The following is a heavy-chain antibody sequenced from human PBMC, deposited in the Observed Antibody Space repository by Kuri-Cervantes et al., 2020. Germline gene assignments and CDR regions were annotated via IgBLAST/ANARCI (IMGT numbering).Heavy chain of an antibody. D-gene: IGHD2-15*01. CDR2: INPGSGST. J-gene: IGHJ5*02. CDR1: GYIFTNYQ. V-gene: IGHV1-46*01. CDR3: ARDPCSSGSCYNWFDP. Sequence: ASVKVSCKASGYIFTNYQMHWVRQTPGQGLEWMGIINPGSGSTSYAQKFQGRASMTRDTSTSTVYMELSSLTSDDPAVYYCARDPCSSGSCYNWFDPWGQGTLVTVSS.